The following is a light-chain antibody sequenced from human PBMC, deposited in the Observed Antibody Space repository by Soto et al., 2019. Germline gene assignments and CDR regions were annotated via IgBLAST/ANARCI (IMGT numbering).Light chain of an antibody. J-gene: IGLJ3*02. CDR2: EVT. CDR3: SSYTSSSAPRV. CDR1: SSDVGGSNY. V-gene: IGLV2-14*01. Sequence: QSVLTQPASVSGSPGQSITISCTGTSSDVGGSNYVSWYQQHPGKAPKLMIYEVTNRPPGISNRFSGSKSGNTASLTISGLQAEDEADYYCSSYTSSSAPRVFGGGTKVTVL.